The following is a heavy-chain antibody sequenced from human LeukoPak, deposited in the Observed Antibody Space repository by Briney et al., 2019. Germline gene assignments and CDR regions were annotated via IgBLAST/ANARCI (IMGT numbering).Heavy chain of an antibody. CDR3: AGAIAAAGTGASNWFDP. Sequence: PGGSLRLSCAASGFTFSSYWMSWVRQAPGKGLEWVANIKQDGSEKYYVDSVKGRFTISRDNAKNSLYLQMNSLRAEDTAVYYCAGAIAAAGTGASNWFDPWGQGTLVTVSS. V-gene: IGHV3-7*01. J-gene: IGHJ5*02. CDR1: GFTFSSYW. CDR2: IKQDGSEK. D-gene: IGHD6-13*01.